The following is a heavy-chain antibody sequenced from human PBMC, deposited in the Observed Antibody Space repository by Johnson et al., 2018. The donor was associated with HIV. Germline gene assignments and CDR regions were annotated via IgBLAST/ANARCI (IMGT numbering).Heavy chain of an antibody. V-gene: IGHV3-7*05. J-gene: IGHJ3*02. CDR3: ARCSDPGYSSSWYLAASFDI. CDR2: IKQDGSEK. Sequence: EKLVESGGGLVQPGGSLRLSCAASGFTFSSYCMSWVRQAPGKGLEWVANIKQDGSEKYYVDSVKGRFTISRDNATNSLYLQMNSLRAEDPAVYSCARCSDPGYSSSWYLAASFDIWGQGTMVTVSS. CDR1: GFTFSSYC. D-gene: IGHD6-13*01.